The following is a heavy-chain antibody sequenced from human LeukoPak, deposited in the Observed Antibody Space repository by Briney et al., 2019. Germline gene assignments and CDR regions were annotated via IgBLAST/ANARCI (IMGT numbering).Heavy chain of an antibody. CDR2: IYYSGST. D-gene: IGHD3-22*01. CDR3: ARDRSTNYYDSSGYIRPLSH. Sequence: SETLSLTCTVSGGSISSYYWSWIRQPPGKGLEWIGYIYYSGSTNYNPSLKSRVTISVDTSKNQFSLKLSSVTAADTAVYYCARDRSTNYYDSSGYIRPLSHWGQGTLVTVSS. CDR1: GGSISSYY. J-gene: IGHJ4*02. V-gene: IGHV4-59*12.